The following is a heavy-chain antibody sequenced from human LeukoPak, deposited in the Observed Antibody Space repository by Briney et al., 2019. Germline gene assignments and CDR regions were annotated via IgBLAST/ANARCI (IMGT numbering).Heavy chain of an antibody. J-gene: IGHJ6*02. Sequence: GRSLRLSCAASGFTFDDYAMHWVRQAPGKGLEWVAVISYDGSNKYYADSVKGRFTISRDNSKNTLYLQMNSLRAEDTAVYYCARDWSEGSSGWYYYGMDVWGQGTTVTVSS. CDR3: ARDWSEGSSGWYYYGMDV. CDR2: ISYDGSNK. V-gene: IGHV3-30-3*01. D-gene: IGHD6-19*01. CDR1: GFTFDDYA.